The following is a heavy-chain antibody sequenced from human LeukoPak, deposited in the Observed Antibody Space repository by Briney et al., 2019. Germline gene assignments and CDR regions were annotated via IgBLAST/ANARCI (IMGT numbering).Heavy chain of an antibody. CDR3: VKDHYFDRTGYYGLDFDS. Sequence: GGSLRLSCAASGFTFDDYGMHWVRQAPGKGLEWVSGITWNSDTVGYADSVKGRFTISRDNAKNSLYLQMNSLRAEDTAFYYCVKDHYFDRTGYYGLDFDSWGQGALVIVSS. CDR1: GFTFDDYG. CDR2: ITWNSDTV. V-gene: IGHV3-9*01. D-gene: IGHD3-22*01. J-gene: IGHJ4*02.